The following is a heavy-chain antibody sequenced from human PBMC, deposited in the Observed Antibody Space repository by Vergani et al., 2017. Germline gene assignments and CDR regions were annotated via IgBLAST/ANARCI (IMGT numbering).Heavy chain of an antibody. CDR3: ARDLSAQLLSEYYMDV. Sequence: EVQLVESGGGLVKPGGSLRLSCAASGFTFSSYSMNWVRQAPGKGLEWVSVIYSGGSTYYADSVKGRFTISRDNSKNTLYLQMNSLRAEDTAVYYCARDLSAQLLSEYYMDVWGKGTTVTVSS. CDR1: GFTFSSYS. V-gene: IGHV3-66*02. CDR2: IYSGGST. J-gene: IGHJ6*03. D-gene: IGHD2-2*01.